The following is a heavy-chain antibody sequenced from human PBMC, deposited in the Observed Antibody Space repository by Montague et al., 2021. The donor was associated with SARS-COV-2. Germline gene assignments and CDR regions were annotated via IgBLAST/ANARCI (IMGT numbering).Heavy chain of an antibody. V-gene: IGHV3-23*01. CDR1: GFTFSQYP. CDR2: IGARGDST. J-gene: IGHJ4*02. CDR3: ASAYILNKWYEAY. D-gene: IGHD2-15*01. Sequence: SLRLSCAASGFTFSQYPMHWVRQAPGKGLEWVSSIGARGDSTYYADSVKGRFTVSRDNSKSTLYPQMNSLRREDTAVYYCASAYILNKWYEAYWGQGTLVTVSS.